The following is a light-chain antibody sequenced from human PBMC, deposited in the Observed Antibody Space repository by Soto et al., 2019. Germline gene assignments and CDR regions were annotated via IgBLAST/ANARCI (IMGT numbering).Light chain of an antibody. CDR1: QSVSGW. J-gene: IGKJ1*01. CDR2: DAS. CDR3: QQYETFSGT. V-gene: IGKV1-5*02. Sequence: DIPLTQSPSTLSASVGATVTVICRASQSVSGWLAWYQQKPGEAPKLLIYDASALPRGVPSRFSGSGSGTKFTLTIASLQPDDFATYYCQQYETFSGTFGPGTKVDI.